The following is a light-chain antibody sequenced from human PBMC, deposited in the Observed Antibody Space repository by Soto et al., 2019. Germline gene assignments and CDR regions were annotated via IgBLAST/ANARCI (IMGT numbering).Light chain of an antibody. Sequence: QSVLTQPPSVSGSPGQRVTISCTGNSSNLGAGYDVHWYQQLPGAAPKLVIFGNKNRPSGVPERFSGSKSGTSASLAITGLEAEDEADYDCQAYDYSLTASVFGGGTKLTVL. CDR2: GNK. J-gene: IGLJ3*02. V-gene: IGLV1-40*01. CDR3: QAYDYSLTASV. CDR1: SSNLGAGYD.